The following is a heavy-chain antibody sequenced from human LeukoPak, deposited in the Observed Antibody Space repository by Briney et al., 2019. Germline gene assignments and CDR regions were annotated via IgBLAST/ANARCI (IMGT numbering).Heavy chain of an antibody. D-gene: IGHD1-14*01. V-gene: IGHV3-21*01. Sequence: GGSLRLSCAASGFTFSSYSMNWVRQAPGKGLEWVSSISSSSSYIYYADSVKGRFTISRDNAKNSLYLQMNSLRAEDTAVYYCARTKTPAGTRAFDIWGQGTMVTVSS. CDR3: ARTKTPAGTRAFDI. J-gene: IGHJ3*02. CDR1: GFTFSSYS. CDR2: ISSSSSYI.